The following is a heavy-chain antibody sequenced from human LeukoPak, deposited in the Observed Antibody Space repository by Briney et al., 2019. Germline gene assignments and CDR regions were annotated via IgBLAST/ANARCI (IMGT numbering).Heavy chain of an antibody. Sequence: ASVKVSCKASQYTFTSYDINWGRQATGHGLEWRGWMNPNSGNTGYAQKFRGRVTMTRNTSISTAYMELSSLRSEDTAVYYCARGGYYDSGNDFRFDPWGQGTLVTVSS. CDR3: ARGGYYDSGNDFRFDP. CDR2: MNPNSGNT. V-gene: IGHV1-8*01. D-gene: IGHD3-10*01. CDR1: QYTFTSYD. J-gene: IGHJ5*02.